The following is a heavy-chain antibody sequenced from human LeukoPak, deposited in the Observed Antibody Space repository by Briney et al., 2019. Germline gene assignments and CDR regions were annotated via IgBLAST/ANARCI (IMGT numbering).Heavy chain of an antibody. D-gene: IGHD2-8*01. CDR3: ARERSLTLKNCFHT. CDR2: INPNGGGT. CDR1: GYTFTDYY. J-gene: IGHJ5*02. V-gene: IGHV1-2*02. Sequence: GASVTVSCKASGYTFTDYYLHWVRQAPGQGLEWLGWINPNGGGTDYAQKFQDRVTMTIDTSVSTAYLDLSRLRYDDTAVYFCARERSLTLKNCFHTGGQGTLVTVSS.